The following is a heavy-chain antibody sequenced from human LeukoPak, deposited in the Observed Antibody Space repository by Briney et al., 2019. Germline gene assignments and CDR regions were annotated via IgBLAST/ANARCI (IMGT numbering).Heavy chain of an antibody. CDR1: GYSFTTFW. Sequence: GESLKISCKGSGYSFTTFWIGWVRQMPGQGLQWMGIIYPGDSETIYSPSFQGQVTISADKSISTAYLQWSSLKASDTAMYYCARRRDERGYKDIFDIWGQGTMVTVSS. CDR2: IYPGDSET. D-gene: IGHD5-18*01. CDR3: ARRRDERGYKDIFDI. V-gene: IGHV5-51*01. J-gene: IGHJ3*02.